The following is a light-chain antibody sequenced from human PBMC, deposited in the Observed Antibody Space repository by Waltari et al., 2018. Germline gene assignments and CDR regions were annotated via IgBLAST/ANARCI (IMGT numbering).Light chain of an antibody. V-gene: IGLV4-69*01. CDR1: SEPSAYA. Sequence: QLAVTQSPSASASLGASVKPTCTLSSEPSAYAIPCPQHQPEKGPRFLMKIDGGGGHTKGDGIPDRFSGFSSGAERYLTISSLQYEDEAAYYCQTWDPDTVVFGGGTKLTV. J-gene: IGLJ2*01. CDR3: QTWDPDTVV. CDR2: IDGGGGH.